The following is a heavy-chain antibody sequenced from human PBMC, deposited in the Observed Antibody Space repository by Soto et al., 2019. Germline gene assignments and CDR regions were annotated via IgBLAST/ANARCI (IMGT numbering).Heavy chain of an antibody. CDR3: ARCDGSATYCFFFAY. CDR1: GFTVSSNY. J-gene: IGHJ4*02. D-gene: IGHD3-10*01. CDR2: IYSGGST. Sequence: PGGSLRLSCAASGFTVSSNYMSWVRQAPGKGLEWVSAIYSGGSTYYADSVKGRFTISRDNSRNTLYLQMNSLRAEDTAVYFCARCDGSATYCFFFAYWGQGTPVTVSS. V-gene: IGHV3-66*01.